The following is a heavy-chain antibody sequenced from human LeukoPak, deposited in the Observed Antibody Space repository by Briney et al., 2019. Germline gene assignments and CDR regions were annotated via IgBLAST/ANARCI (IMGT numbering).Heavy chain of an antibody. CDR3: AGHAVPNSSENWFDP. J-gene: IGHJ5*02. CDR2: IYYSGST. D-gene: IGHD6-19*01. CDR1: DGSISSSSYY. Sequence: RSSETLSLTCTVSDGSISSSSYYWGWIRQPPGKGLEWIGSIYYSGSTYYNPSLKSRVTISVDTSKNQFSLKLSSVTAADTAVYYCAGHAVPNSSENWFDPWGQGTLITVSS. V-gene: IGHV4-39*01.